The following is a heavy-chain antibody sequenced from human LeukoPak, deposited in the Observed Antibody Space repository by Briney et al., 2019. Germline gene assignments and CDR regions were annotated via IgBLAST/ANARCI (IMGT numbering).Heavy chain of an antibody. CDR2: IYHSGST. V-gene: IGHV4-4*02. D-gene: IGHD3-10*01. J-gene: IGHJ5*02. Sequence: PSGTLSLTCAVSGGSISSSNWWSWVRQPPGKGLEWIGEIYHSGSTNYNPSLKSRVTISVDKSKNQFSLKLSSVTAADTAVYYCARGEASGSYFNWFDPWGQGTLVTVSS. CDR3: ARGEASGSYFNWFDP. CDR1: GGSISSSNW.